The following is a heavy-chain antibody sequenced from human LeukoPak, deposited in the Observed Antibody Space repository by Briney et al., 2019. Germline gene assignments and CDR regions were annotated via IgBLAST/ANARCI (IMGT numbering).Heavy chain of an antibody. CDR1: GFTFSSYS. J-gene: IGHJ3*02. CDR2: ISSGGSYI. Sequence: PGGSLRPSCAASGFTFSSYSMNWVRQAPGKGPEWVSSISSGGSYIFYPDSVKGRFTISRDNAKKLLYQQMNSLRAEDTAVYYCARSVPAAIKNDAFDIWGQGTMVTVSS. CDR3: ARSVPAAIKNDAFDI. V-gene: IGHV3-21*01. D-gene: IGHD2-2*02.